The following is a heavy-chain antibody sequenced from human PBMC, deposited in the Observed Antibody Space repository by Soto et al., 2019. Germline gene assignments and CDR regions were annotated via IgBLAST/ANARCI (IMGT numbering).Heavy chain of an antibody. J-gene: IGHJ4*02. D-gene: IGHD6-13*01. CDR3: ARDLRPEGAAAGPTPGY. V-gene: IGHV3-30-3*01. Sequence: GGSLRLSCAASGFTFSSYAMHWVRQAPGKGLEWVAVISYDGSNKYYADSVKGRFTISRDNSKNTLYLQMNSLRAEDTAVYYCARDLRPEGAAAGPTPGYWGQGTLVTVSS. CDR1: GFTFSSYA. CDR2: ISYDGSNK.